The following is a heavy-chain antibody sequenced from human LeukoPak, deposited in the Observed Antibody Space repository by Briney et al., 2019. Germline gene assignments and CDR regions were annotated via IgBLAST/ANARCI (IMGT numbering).Heavy chain of an antibody. V-gene: IGHV1-24*01. CDR3: ATLSLSNYYGSGTRLNIFDY. CDR1: GYTLTELS. CDR2: FDPEDGET. D-gene: IGHD3-10*01. J-gene: IGHJ4*02. Sequence: ASVKVSCKVSGYTLTELSMHWVRQAPGKGLEWMGGFDPEDGETIYAQKFQGRVTMTEVTSTDTAYMELSSLRSEDTAVYYCATLSLSNYYGSGTRLNIFDYWGQGTLVTVSS.